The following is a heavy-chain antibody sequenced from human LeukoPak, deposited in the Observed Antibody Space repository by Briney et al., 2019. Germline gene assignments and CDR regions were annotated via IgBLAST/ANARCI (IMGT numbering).Heavy chain of an antibody. CDR3: ARKEQLADYFDY. V-gene: IGHV4-30-4*08. CDR1: GGSISSGDYY. Sequence: PSETLSLTCTVSGGSISSGDYYWSCIRQPPGKGLEWIVYIDYSGSTYYNPSLERRVTISVDTTKNQFSLKLSSVTAADTAVYYCARKEQLADYFDYWGQGTLVTVSS. CDR2: IDYSGST. D-gene: IGHD6-6*01. J-gene: IGHJ4*02.